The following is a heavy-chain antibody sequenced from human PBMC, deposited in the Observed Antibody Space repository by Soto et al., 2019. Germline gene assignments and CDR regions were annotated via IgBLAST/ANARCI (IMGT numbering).Heavy chain of an antibody. CDR2: IYYSGST. D-gene: IGHD6-19*01. CDR1: GGSISSSSYY. Sequence: QLQLQESGPGLVKPSETLSLTCTVSGGSISSSSYYWGWIRQPPGKGLEWIGSIYYSGSTYYNPSPKGRGTIPVDTAKNQFSLKLCSVPAADTAVYYCASMRLSIAVAARGNWFDPWGQGTLVTVSS. V-gene: IGHV4-39*01. J-gene: IGHJ5*02. CDR3: ASMRLSIAVAARGNWFDP.